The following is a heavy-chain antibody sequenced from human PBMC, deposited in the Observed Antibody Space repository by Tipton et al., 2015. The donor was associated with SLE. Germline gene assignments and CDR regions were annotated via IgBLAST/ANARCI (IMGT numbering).Heavy chain of an antibody. Sequence: TLSLTCAVYGGSFSGYYWSWIRQPPGKGLEWIGEINHSGSTNHNPSLKRRVTITVDTSKNQLSLKLSSVTAADTAVYYCARSRYDSSGYYQPRAAVFDIWGQGTMVTVSS. D-gene: IGHD3-22*01. V-gene: IGHV4-34*01. CDR2: INHSGST. J-gene: IGHJ3*02. CDR3: ARSRYDSSGYYQPRAAVFDI. CDR1: GGSFSGYY.